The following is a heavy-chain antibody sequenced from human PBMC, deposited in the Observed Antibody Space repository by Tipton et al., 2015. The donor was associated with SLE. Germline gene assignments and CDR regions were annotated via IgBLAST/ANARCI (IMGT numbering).Heavy chain of an antibody. D-gene: IGHD6-13*01. CDR3: ARGAVRGSSDVYFDY. V-gene: IGHV1-69*06. CDR1: GGTFSSYS. CDR2: IIPLFDSP. Sequence: QSGAEVKKPGSSVKVSCKTSGGTFSSYSLTWVRQAPGQGLEWMGGIIPLFDSPNYSQRFQDRIRITADRSTSTAFMELRSLRSEDTAVYFCARGAVRGSSDVYFDYWGQGTLVTVSS. J-gene: IGHJ4*02.